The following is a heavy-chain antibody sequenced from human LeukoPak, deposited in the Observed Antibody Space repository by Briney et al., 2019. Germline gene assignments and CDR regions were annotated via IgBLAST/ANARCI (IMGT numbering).Heavy chain of an antibody. V-gene: IGHV3-74*01. CDR1: GFTFSSYW. Sequence: GGSLRLSCAASGFTFSSYWMHWVRQAPGKGLVWVSRINSDVSTTSYADSVKGRFTISRDNAKNTLYLQMNSLRAEDTAVYYCSRDTADDAFDIWGQGTMVTVSS. CDR3: SRDTADDAFDI. J-gene: IGHJ3*02. CDR2: INSDVSTT.